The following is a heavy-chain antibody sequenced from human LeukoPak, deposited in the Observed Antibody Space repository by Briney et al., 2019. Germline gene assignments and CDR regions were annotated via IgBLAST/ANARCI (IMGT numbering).Heavy chain of an antibody. J-gene: IGHJ6*03. Sequence: GGSLRLSCAASGLTFSSYSMNWVRQAPGKGLEWVSYISSSSSTIYYADSVKGRFTISRDNAKNSLYLQMNSLRAEDTAVYYCVRGSSPQGYYYMDVWGKGTTVTVSS. D-gene: IGHD6-6*01. CDR2: ISSSSSTI. V-gene: IGHV3-48*01. CDR3: VRGSSPQGYYYMDV. CDR1: GLTFSSYS.